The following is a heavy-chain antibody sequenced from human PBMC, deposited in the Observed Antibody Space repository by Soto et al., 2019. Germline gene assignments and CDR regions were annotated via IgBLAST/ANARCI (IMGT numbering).Heavy chain of an antibody. Sequence: GGSLRLSCAASGFTFSSYGMHWVRQAPGKGLEWVAVISYDGSNKYYADSVKGRFTISRDNSKNTLYLQMNSLRAEDTAVYYCAKDLGIAAAGDHRGDWFDPWGQGTLVTVSS. V-gene: IGHV3-30*18. D-gene: IGHD6-13*01. CDR3: AKDLGIAAAGDHRGDWFDP. CDR2: ISYDGSNK. CDR1: GFTFSSYG. J-gene: IGHJ5*02.